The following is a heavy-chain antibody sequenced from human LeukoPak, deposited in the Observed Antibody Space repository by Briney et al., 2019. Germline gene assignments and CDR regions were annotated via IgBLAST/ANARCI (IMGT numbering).Heavy chain of an antibody. Sequence: SVKVSCKASGGTFSSYAISWVRQAPGQGLEWMGRIIPILGIANYAQKFQGRVTITADKSTSTVYMELSSLRSEDTAVYYCATAVAAAGTFDYWGQGTLVTVSS. CDR3: ATAVAAAGTFDY. V-gene: IGHV1-69*04. CDR2: IIPILGIA. CDR1: GGTFSSYA. J-gene: IGHJ4*02. D-gene: IGHD6-13*01.